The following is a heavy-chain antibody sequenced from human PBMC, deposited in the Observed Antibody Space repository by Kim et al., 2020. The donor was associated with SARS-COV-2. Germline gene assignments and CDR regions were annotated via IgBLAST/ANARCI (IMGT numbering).Heavy chain of an antibody. J-gene: IGHJ4*02. D-gene: IGHD3-22*01. CDR3: AKETYYYDSSGYYSSVLDY. CDR2: ISGSGGST. CDR1: GFTFSSYA. V-gene: IGHV3-23*01. Sequence: GGSLRLSCAASGFTFSSYAMSWVRQAPGKGLEWVSAISGSGGSTYYADSVKGRFTISRDNSKNTLYLQMNSLRAEDTAVYYCAKETYYYDSSGYYSSVLDYWGQGTLVTVSS.